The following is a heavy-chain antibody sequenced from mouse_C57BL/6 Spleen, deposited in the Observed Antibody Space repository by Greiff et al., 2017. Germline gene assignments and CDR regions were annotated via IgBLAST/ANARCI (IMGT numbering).Heavy chain of an antibody. V-gene: IGHV1-82*01. CDR3: ARAYYSAMDY. CDR2: IYPGDGDT. D-gene: IGHD2-12*01. Sequence: QVQLQQSGPELVKPGASVKISCKASGYAFSSSWMNWVKQRPGKGLEWIGLIYPGDGDTNYNGKCKGKATLTADKSSSTAYMQLSSLTSEDSAVYFCARAYYSAMDYWGQGTSVTVSS. J-gene: IGHJ4*01. CDR1: GYAFSSSW.